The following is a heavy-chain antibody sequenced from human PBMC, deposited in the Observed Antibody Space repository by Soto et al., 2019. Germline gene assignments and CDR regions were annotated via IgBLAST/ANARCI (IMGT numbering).Heavy chain of an antibody. CDR1: GYTFRTYG. CDR3: ARYGDPEAFDV. J-gene: IGHJ3*01. CDR2: ISVKNGQS. V-gene: IGHV1-18*01. Sequence: QVQLVQSGPEVRKPGDSVKVSCKASGYTFRTYGITWVRQAPGKGLEWMGWISVKNGQSNFAQKFQGRLSMTTDISTTTAYMELRSLRSDDTAVYYCARYGDPEAFDVWGQWTLVTVSS. D-gene: IGHD2-21*02.